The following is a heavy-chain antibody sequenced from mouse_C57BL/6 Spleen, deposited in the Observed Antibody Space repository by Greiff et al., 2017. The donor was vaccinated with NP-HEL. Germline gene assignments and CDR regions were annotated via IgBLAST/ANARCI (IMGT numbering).Heavy chain of an antibody. Sequence: EVQRVESGAELVRPGASVKLSCTASGFNIKDDYMHWVKQRPEQGLEWIGWIDPENGDTEYASKFQGKATITADTSSNTAYLQLSSLTSEDTAVYYCTTGDGSGYVSGYAMDYWGQGTSVTVSS. CDR2: IDPENGDT. J-gene: IGHJ4*01. V-gene: IGHV14-4*01. D-gene: IGHD3-2*02. CDR1: GFNIKDDY. CDR3: TTGDGSGYVSGYAMDY.